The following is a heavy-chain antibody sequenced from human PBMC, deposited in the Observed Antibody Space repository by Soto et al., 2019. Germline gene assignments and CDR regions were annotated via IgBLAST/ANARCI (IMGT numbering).Heavy chain of an antibody. CDR3: AIRGRGDIVAVVAAPYYGMDV. CDR1: GGTFSSYA. CDR2: IIPIFGTA. J-gene: IGHJ6*02. Sequence: QVQLVQSGAEVKKPGSSVKVSCKASGGTFSSYAISWVRQAPGQGLEWMGGIIPIFGTANYAQKFQGRVTITADESTSTAYMELSSLRSEDTAVYYCAIRGRGDIVAVVAAPYYGMDVWGQGTTVTVSS. V-gene: IGHV1-69*12. D-gene: IGHD2-15*01.